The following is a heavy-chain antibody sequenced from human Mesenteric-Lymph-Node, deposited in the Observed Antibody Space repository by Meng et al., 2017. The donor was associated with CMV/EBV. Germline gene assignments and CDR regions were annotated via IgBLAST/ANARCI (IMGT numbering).Heavy chain of an antibody. V-gene: IGHV3-11*06. CDR3: AIGVGNYLDY. D-gene: IGHD3-10*01. CDR1: GYSISGGYY. J-gene: IGHJ4*02. CDR2: INSRSSDI. Sequence: GGSLRLSCTVSGYSISGGYYWGWIRQAPGKGLEWVSFINSRSSDIQYADSVKGRFTVSRDNAMNTLYLQMNSLRAEDTAVYYCAIGVGNYLDYWGQGTLVTVSS.